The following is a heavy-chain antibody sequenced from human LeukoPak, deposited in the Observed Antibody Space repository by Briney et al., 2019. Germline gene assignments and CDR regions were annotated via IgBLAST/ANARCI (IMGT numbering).Heavy chain of an antibody. J-gene: IGHJ6*03. D-gene: IGHD1-1*01. V-gene: IGHV1-8*01. CDR2: MNPNSGNT. CDR3: ARAESWTGTTNYYYMDV. CDR1: GYAFTNYD. Sequence: ASVKVSCKASGYAFTNYDINWVRQATGQGLEWMGWMNPNSGNTGYAQKFQGRVTMTRNTSISTVYMEMSNLRSEDTAMYYCARAESWTGTTNYYYMDVWGLGTTVTVSS.